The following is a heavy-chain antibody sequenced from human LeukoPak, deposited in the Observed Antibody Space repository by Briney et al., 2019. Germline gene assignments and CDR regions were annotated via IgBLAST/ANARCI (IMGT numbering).Heavy chain of an antibody. Sequence: PSESLSLTCTVSGGSISSSSYYWGWIRQPPGKGLERLGRIYYSGSTYYNPSLKSRFTISVDTSKNQFSLKLSSVTAADAAVYYCARTGDYYGSSGYYDFDYWGQGTLVTVSS. J-gene: IGHJ4*02. CDR2: IYYSGST. CDR3: ARTGDYYGSSGYYDFDY. D-gene: IGHD3-22*01. CDR1: GGSISSSSYY. V-gene: IGHV4-39*01.